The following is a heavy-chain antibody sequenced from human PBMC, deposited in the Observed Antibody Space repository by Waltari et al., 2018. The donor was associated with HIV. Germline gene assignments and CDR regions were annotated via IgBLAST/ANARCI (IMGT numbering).Heavy chain of an antibody. D-gene: IGHD2-15*01. J-gene: IGHJ4*02. V-gene: IGHV5-51*03. Sequence: VHLVQSGAEVKKTGESLKISCKGSGYSFINYWIGWVRQKPGKGLEWMGIIYHGDSDTIYSPSFQGQVTISADKSITTAYLQWSSLKASDTAMYYCARSSPRTPTDYWGQGTLVTVSS. CDR2: IYHGDSDT. CDR3: ARSSPRTPTDY. CDR1: GYSFINYW.